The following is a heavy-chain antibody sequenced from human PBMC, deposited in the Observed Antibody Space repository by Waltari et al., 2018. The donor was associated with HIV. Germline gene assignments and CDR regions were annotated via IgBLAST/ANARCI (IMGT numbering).Heavy chain of an antibody. V-gene: IGHV5-51*01. CDR3: AREVRGAALGAFDI. Sequence: EVQLVQSGAEVKKPGESLKISCKGSGYSFTSYWIGWVRQMPGKGLEWMGIIYPVDSDTSYSPSFQGPITVSANKSIRTAYLQWSSLKASDTAMYYCAREVRGAALGAFDIWGQGTLVTVSS. CDR1: GYSFTSYW. D-gene: IGHD3-10*01. J-gene: IGHJ3*02. CDR2: IYPVDSDT.